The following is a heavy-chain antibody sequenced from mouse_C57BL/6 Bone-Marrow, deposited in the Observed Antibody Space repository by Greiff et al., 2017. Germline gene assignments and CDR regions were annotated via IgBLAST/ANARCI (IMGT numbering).Heavy chain of an antibody. J-gene: IGHJ3*01. CDR1: GFNFKDYY. D-gene: IGHD2-5*01. CDR2: IDPEDGDT. Sequence: EVQVVESGAELVRPGASVKLSCTASGFNFKDYYMHWVKQRPEQGLEWIGRIDPEDGDTEYAPKFQGKATMTADTYSNTAYLQLSSLTSEDTAVYYCNTGTYSNQFAYWGRGTLVTVSA. V-gene: IGHV14-1*01. CDR3: NTGTYSNQFAY.